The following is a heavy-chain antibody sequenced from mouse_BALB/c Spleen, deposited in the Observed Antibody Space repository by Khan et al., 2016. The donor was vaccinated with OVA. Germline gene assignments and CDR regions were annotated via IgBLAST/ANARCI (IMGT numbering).Heavy chain of an antibody. CDR2: INPHIGET. J-gene: IGHJ2*01. CDR1: GYSFTGYF. CDR3: TRRLRSDFDH. Sequence: VQLKESGPELVRPGASVKISCTASGYSFTGYFMNWVMQSPGKSLEWIGRINPHIGETFYNQRFKDKATLTVDESSSTAHMELRSLSSEDSAVYYCTRRLRSDFDHWGQGTTLTVSS. D-gene: IGHD1-1*01. V-gene: IGHV1-20*02.